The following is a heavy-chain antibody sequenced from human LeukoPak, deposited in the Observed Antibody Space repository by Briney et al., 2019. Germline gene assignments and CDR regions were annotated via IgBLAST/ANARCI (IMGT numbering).Heavy chain of an antibody. D-gene: IGHD6-19*01. CDR3: ARDFGEVRIAVAGNIKDYYYGMDV. CDR1: GYTFTGYY. CDR2: INPNSGGT. Sequence: GASVKVSCKASGYTFTGYYMHWVRQAPGQGLEWMGWINPNSGGTNYAQKFQGRVTITADESTSTAYMELSSLRSEDTAVYYCARDFGEVRIAVAGNIKDYYYGMDVWGQGTTVTVSS. V-gene: IGHV1-2*02. J-gene: IGHJ6*02.